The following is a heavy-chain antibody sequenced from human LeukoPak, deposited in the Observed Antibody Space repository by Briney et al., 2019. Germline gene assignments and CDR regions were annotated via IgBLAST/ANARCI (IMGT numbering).Heavy chain of an antibody. J-gene: IGHJ3*02. D-gene: IGHD3-22*01. CDR2: ISYSGST. V-gene: IGHV4-31*03. CDR3: ARTHYYDSSGYYDAFDI. CDR1: GGSISSGGYY. Sequence: PSQTLSLTCTVSGGSISSGGYYWSWIRQHPGKGLEWIGYISYSGSTYYNPSLKSRVTISVDTSKNHVSLKLSSVTAADTAVYYCARTHYYDSSGYYDAFDIWGQGTMVTVSS.